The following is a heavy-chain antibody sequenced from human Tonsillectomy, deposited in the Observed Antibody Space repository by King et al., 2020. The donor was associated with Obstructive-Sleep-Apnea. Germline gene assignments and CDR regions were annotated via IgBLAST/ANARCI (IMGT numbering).Heavy chain of an antibody. Sequence: LQLQESGPGLVKPSETLSLTCTVSGGSISSSNYYWGWILQPPGKRLEWIGRSYYSGSTYYNPSLKSRVTISVDTSKNQFSPKLSSVTAADTAVYYCARDVPYCGGDCYTADWFDPWGQGTLVTVSS. J-gene: IGHJ5*02. V-gene: IGHV4-39*07. CDR3: ARDVPYCGGDCYTADWFDP. CDR2: SYYSGST. D-gene: IGHD2-21*02. CDR1: GGSISSSNYY.